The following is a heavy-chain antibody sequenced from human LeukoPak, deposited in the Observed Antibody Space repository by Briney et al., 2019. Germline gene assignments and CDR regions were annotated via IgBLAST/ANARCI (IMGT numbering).Heavy chain of an antibody. CDR2: IHKTGSTT. V-gene: IGHV3-74*01. J-gene: IGHJ4*02. CDR3: AREAFGSGNYFSDY. D-gene: IGHD3-10*01. CDR1: GFTFSNYW. Sequence: PGGSLRLSCTASGFTFSNYWMQWVRQDPGKGLVWVSRIHKTGSTTTYADSVQGRFTISRDNAKNTLYMQMNSLRAEDTAVYYCAREAFGSGNYFSDYWGQGILVTVS.